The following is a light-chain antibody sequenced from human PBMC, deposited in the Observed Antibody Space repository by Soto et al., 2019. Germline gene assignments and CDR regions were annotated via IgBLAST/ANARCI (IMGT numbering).Light chain of an antibody. J-gene: IGKJ3*01. CDR2: GAS. Sequence: EIVLTQSPGTLSLSPGERATLSCRASQSVGSSYLAWYQQKPGQAPRVLIYGASSRATCIPDRFSGSGSGTDFTLTISRLKPEDLAVYYCQQYATSPFTFGPGTKVDIK. V-gene: IGKV3-20*01. CDR3: QQYATSPFT. CDR1: QSVGSSY.